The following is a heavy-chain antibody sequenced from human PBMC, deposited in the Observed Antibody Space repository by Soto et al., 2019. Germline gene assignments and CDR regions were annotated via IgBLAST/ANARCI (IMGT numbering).Heavy chain of an antibody. CDR3: TRGDSSSWRPHFDY. CDR2: IHHSGST. Sequence: QVQLQESGPGLVRPSETLSLTCTVSGASIRSYYWSWIRQPPGKGLEWIGFIHHSGSTNYNPSLKRRRTMSVDTSKNQFSLRLSSVTAADTAVYYCTRGDSSSWRPHFDYWGQGTLVTVSS. CDR1: GASIRSYY. J-gene: IGHJ4*02. V-gene: IGHV4-59*01. D-gene: IGHD6-13*01.